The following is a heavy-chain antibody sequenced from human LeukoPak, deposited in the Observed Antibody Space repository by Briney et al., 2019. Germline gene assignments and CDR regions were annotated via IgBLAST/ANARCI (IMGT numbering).Heavy chain of an antibody. CDR2: IYTSGST. CDR1: GGSISSYY. D-gene: IGHD1-26*01. J-gene: IGHJ4*02. CDR3: ASYTSSGSYFDY. V-gene: IGHV4-4*07. Sequence: YPSETLSLTCTVSGGSISSYYWTWIRQPAGKGLEWIGRIYTSGSTYYNPSLESRVTLSVDKSKNQFSLKLTSVTAADTAVYYCASYTSSGSYFDYWGQGTLVTVSS.